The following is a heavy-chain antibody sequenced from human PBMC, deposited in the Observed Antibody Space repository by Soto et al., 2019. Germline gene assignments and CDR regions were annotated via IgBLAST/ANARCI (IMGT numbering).Heavy chain of an antibody. CDR2: IIPILGIA. CDR1: GVTFSSYT. J-gene: IGHJ3*02. CDR3: ARTINKTSPFDI. V-gene: IGHV1-69*02. Sequence: QVQLVQSGAEVKKPGSSVKVSCKASGVTFSSYTISWVRQAPGQGLAWMGRIIPILGIANYAQKFQGSITITASESPSTSYIELSSLTSADTAVYYGARTINKTSPFDIWGQGKMGTV.